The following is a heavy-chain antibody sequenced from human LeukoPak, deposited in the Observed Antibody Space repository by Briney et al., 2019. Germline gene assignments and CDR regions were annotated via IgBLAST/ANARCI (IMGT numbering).Heavy chain of an antibody. J-gene: IGHJ4*02. V-gene: IGHV3-53*01. Sequence: AGRSLRLSCAASGFTVSSNYMSWVRQAPGKGLEWVSVIYSGGSTYYADSVKGRFTISRDNSKNTLYLQMNSLRAEDTAVYYCARESGFGDDSSGYYFDYWGQGTLVTVSS. CDR2: IYSGGST. CDR1: GFTVSSNY. CDR3: ARESGFGDDSSGYYFDY. D-gene: IGHD3-22*01.